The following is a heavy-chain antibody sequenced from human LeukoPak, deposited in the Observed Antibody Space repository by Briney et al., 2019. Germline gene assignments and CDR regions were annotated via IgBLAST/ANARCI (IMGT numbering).Heavy chain of an antibody. Sequence: GGSLRLSCAASGFTFSSYSMNWVRQAPGKGLEWVSSISSSSSYIYYADSVKGRFTISRDNAKNSLYLQMNSPRAEDTAVYYCASWEWFLSHYWGQGTLVTVSS. J-gene: IGHJ4*02. CDR1: GFTFSSYS. CDR3: ASWEWFLSHY. V-gene: IGHV3-21*01. D-gene: IGHD3-3*01. CDR2: ISSSSSYI.